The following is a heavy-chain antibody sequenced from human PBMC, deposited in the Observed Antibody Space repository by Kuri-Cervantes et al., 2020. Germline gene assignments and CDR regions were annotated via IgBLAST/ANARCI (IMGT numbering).Heavy chain of an antibody. V-gene: IGHV3-48*04. J-gene: IGHJ4*02. D-gene: IGHD6-19*01. Sequence: GESLKISCAASGFTFRSYTMNWVRQAPGKGLEWVASISPSSSTTYYADSVKGRFTVSRDNAKNSLYLQMNSLRAEDTAVYYCARGRPGYSSGWYYFDYWGQGTLVTVSS. CDR1: GFTFRSYT. CDR3: ARGRPGYSSGWYYFDY. CDR2: ISPSSSTT.